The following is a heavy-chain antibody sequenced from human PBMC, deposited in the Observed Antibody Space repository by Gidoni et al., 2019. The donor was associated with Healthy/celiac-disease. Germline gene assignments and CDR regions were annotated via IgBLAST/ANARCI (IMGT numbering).Heavy chain of an antibody. CDR3: ARLGGYYFNGPKVTPTWFDP. J-gene: IGHJ5*02. CDR2: ISAYNGNT. V-gene: IGHV1-18*04. Sequence: QVQLVQSGAEVKKPGASVKVSCKASGYTFTSYGISWVRQAPGQGLEWMGWISAYNGNTNYAQKLQGRVTMTTDTSTSTAYMELRSLRSDDTAVYYCARLGGYYFNGPKVTPTWFDPWGQGTLVTVSS. CDR1: GYTFTSYG. D-gene: IGHD3-22*01.